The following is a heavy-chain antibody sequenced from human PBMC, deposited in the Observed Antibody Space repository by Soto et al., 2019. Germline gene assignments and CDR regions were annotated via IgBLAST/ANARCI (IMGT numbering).Heavy chain of an antibody. D-gene: IGHD5-12*01. Sequence: QVQLVESGGGVVQPGRSLRLSCAASGFTFSSYGMHWVRQAPGKGLEWVAVISYDGSNKYYADSVNGRFTISRDNSKNTLYLQMNSLRAEDTAVYYCAKEFLSGYDSPLYYWGQGTLVTVSS. CDR3: AKEFLSGYDSPLYY. V-gene: IGHV3-30*18. CDR1: GFTFSSYG. J-gene: IGHJ4*02. CDR2: ISYDGSNK.